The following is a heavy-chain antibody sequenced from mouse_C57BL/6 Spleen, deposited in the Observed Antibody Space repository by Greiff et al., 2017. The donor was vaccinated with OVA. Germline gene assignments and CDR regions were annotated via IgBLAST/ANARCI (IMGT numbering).Heavy chain of an antibody. J-gene: IGHJ4*01. Sequence: EVQRVESGGGLVKPGGSLKLSCAASGFTFSSYAMSWVRQTPEKRLEWVATISDGGSYTYYPDNVKGRSTISRDNAKNNLYLQMSHLKSEDTAMYYCARDLGGTAMDYWGQGTSVTVSS. CDR3: ARDLGGTAMDY. CDR2: ISDGGSYT. CDR1: GFTFSSYA. V-gene: IGHV5-4*01. D-gene: IGHD3-3*01.